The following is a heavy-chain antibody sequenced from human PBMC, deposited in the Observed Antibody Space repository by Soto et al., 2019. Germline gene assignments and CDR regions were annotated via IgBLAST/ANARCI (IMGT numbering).Heavy chain of an antibody. Sequence: SETLSLTCTVSGGSISSSSYYWGWIRQPPGKGLEWIGSIFYSGSTYYNPSLKSRVTISVDTSKNQFSLKLSSVTAADTAVYFCAFIFSGGYSYGFYYHGKGVWGQGTTVTVSS. CDR3: AFIFSGGYSYGFYYHGKGV. J-gene: IGHJ6*02. CDR1: GGSISSSSYY. V-gene: IGHV4-39*01. CDR2: IFYSGST. D-gene: IGHD5-18*01.